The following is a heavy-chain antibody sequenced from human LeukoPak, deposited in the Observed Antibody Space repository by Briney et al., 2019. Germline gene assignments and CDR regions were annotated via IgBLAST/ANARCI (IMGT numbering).Heavy chain of an antibody. CDR1: GYTFTSYD. J-gene: IGHJ5*02. V-gene: IGHV1-8*01. CDR3: ARRYGSSTGCYIGRRVRVWFDP. CDR2: MNPNSGNT. D-gene: IGHD2-2*02. Sequence: ASVKVSCKASGYTFTSYDINWVRQATGQGLEWMGWMNPNSGNTGYAQKFQGRVTMTRNTSISTAYMELSSLRSEDTAVYYCARRYGSSTGCYIGRRVRVWFDPWGQGTLVTVSS.